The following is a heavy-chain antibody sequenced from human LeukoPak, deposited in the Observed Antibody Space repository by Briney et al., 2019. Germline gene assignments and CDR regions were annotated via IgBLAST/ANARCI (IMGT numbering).Heavy chain of an antibody. CDR1: GFTLNDYY. J-gene: IGHJ4*02. CDR3: AREIVAGTFDR. Sequence: PGGSLRLSCAASGFTLNDYYMSWIRQAPGKGLEWVSDIGGSDGIISYGDSVKGRFTISRDFAKNSLFLQMNSLRADGTAVYYCAREIVAGTFDRWGQGTLVTVSS. CDR2: IGGSDGII. V-gene: IGHV3-11*01. D-gene: IGHD6-19*01.